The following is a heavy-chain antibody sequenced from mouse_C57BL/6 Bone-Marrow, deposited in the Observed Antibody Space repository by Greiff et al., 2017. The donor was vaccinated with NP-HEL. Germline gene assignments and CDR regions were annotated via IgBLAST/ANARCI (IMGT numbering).Heavy chain of an antibody. J-gene: IGHJ1*03. V-gene: IGHV1-59*01. Sequence: QVQLQQPGAELVRPGTSVKLSCKASGYTFTSYWMHWVKQRPGQGLEWIGVIDPSDSYTNYNQKFKGKATLTVDTSSSTAYMQLSSLTSADSAVYYCARRFCGSSPFCWYFDVWGTGTTVTVSS. CDR1: GYTFTSYW. CDR3: ARRFCGSSPFCWYFDV. D-gene: IGHD1-1*01. CDR2: IDPSDSYT.